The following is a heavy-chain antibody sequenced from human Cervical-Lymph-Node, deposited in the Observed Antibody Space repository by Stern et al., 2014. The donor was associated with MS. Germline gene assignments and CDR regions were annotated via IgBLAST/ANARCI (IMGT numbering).Heavy chain of an antibody. CDR3: AARRDAPT. V-gene: IGHV4-4*02. CDR2: IHHSGIT. D-gene: IGHD1-14*01. J-gene: IGHJ5*02. CDR1: GDSISSGWW. Sequence: QVQLQESGPGLVKPSGTLSLTCTLSGDSISSGWWLTWVRQPPEKGLEWIGEIHHSGITNFNPSLKSRVTISLDMSNNQFSLNVSSVTAADTAVYYCAARRDAPTWGQGNLVTVSS.